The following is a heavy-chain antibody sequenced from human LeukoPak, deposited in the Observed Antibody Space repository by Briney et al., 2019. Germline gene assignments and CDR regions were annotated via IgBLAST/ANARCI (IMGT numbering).Heavy chain of an antibody. J-gene: IGHJ4*02. CDR2: IYYSGST. D-gene: IGHD5-24*01. V-gene: IGHV4-59*12. CDR1: GGSISSYY. Sequence: SETLSLTCTVSGGSISSYYWSWIRQPPGKGLEWIGYIYYSGSTNYNPSLKSRVTISVDTSKNQFSLKLSSVTAADTAVYYCASEGYNSPRHDYWGQGTLVTVSS. CDR3: ASEGYNSPRHDY.